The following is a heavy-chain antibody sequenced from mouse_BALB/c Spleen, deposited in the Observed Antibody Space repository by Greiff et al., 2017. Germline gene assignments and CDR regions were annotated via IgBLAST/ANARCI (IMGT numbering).Heavy chain of an antibody. Sequence: EVMLVESGGGLVKPGGSLKLSCAASGFTFSSYTMSWVRQTPEKRLEWVATISSGGSYTYYPDSVKGRFTISRDNAKNTLYLQMSSLKSEDTAMYYCAREYGKGYFDYWGQGTTLTVSS. CDR1: GFTFSSYT. CDR2: ISSGGSYT. D-gene: IGHD2-10*02. CDR3: AREYGKGYFDY. V-gene: IGHV5-6-4*01. J-gene: IGHJ2*01.